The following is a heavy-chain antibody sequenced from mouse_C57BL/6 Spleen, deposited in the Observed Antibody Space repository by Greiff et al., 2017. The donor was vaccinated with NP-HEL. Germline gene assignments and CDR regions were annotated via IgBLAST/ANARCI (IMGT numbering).Heavy chain of an antibody. CDR1: GFNIKDDY. Sequence: EVKLMESGAELVRPGASVKLSCTASGFNIKDDYMHWVKQRPEQGLEWIGWIDPENGDTEYASKFQGKATITADTSSNTAYLQLSSLTSEDTAVYYCTTNYDYDGAWFAYWGQGTLVTVSA. CDR3: TTNYDYDGAWFAY. V-gene: IGHV14-4*01. CDR2: IDPENGDT. D-gene: IGHD2-4*01. J-gene: IGHJ3*01.